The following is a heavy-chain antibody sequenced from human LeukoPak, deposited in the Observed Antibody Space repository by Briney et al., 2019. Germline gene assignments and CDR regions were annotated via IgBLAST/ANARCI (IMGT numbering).Heavy chain of an antibody. D-gene: IGHD6-13*01. CDR3: ERDFRIAAAGLGY. V-gene: IGHV1-18*01. Sequence: ASVKVSCKASGYTFTNYGVTWVRQAPGQGLEWMGWISSNNGNTNFAQKFQGRVTMTTDTSTSTAYMELRSLRSDDTAVYYCERDFRIAAAGLGYWGQGTLVTVSS. CDR1: GYTFTNYG. J-gene: IGHJ4*02. CDR2: ISSNNGNT.